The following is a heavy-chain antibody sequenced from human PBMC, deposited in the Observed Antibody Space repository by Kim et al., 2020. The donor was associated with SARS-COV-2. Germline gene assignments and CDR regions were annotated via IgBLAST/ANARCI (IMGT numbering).Heavy chain of an antibody. CDR1: GGSFSGYY. J-gene: IGHJ4*02. CDR3: ARVWRPRNYYGSGSYYNVHHYFDY. CDR2: INHSGST. D-gene: IGHD3-10*01. Sequence: SETLSLTCAVYGGSFSGYYWSWIRQPPGKGLEWIGEINHSGSTNYNPSLKSRVTISVDTSKNQFSLKLSSVTAADTAVYYCARVWRPRNYYGSGSYYNVHHYFDYWGQGTLVTVSS. V-gene: IGHV4-34*01.